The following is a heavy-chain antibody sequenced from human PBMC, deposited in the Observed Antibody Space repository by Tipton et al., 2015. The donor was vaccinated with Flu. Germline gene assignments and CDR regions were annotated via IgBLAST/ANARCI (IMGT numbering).Heavy chain of an antibody. V-gene: IGHV4-61*05. CDR3: ARRDYSNYVSEPKNWFDP. CDR2: VHKTGST. Sequence: TLSLTCNVSGGSISSSSDYWGWIRQPPGKGLEWIGNVHKTGSTYYNPSLTSRVTISVDTSKNQFSLRLTSVTAADTAVYYCARRDYSNYVSEPKNWFDPWGQGTLVTVSS. D-gene: IGHD4-11*01. J-gene: IGHJ5*02. CDR1: GGSISSSSDY.